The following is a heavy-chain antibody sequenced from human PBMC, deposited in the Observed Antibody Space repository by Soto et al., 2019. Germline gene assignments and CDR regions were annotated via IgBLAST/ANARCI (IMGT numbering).Heavy chain of an antibody. Sequence: ASVKVSCKASGGAFSSYAISWVRQAPGQGLEWMGGIIPIFGTANYAQKFQGRVTITADESTSTAYMELSSLRSEDTAVYYCASSGYCSSTSCYTGYDYWGQGTLVTVSS. CDR2: IIPIFGTA. CDR3: ASSGYCSSTSCYTGYDY. V-gene: IGHV1-69*13. J-gene: IGHJ4*02. CDR1: GGAFSSYA. D-gene: IGHD2-2*02.